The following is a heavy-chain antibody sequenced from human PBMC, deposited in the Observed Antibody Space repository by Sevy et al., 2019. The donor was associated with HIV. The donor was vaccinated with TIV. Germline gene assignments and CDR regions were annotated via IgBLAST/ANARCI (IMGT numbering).Heavy chain of an antibody. Sequence: GGSLRLSCAASGFIFKNYGMHWVRQAPGKGLEWVAGVSFDGRQQLYVDSVKGRFNISRDNSESRLYLQMNNLRAQDSAIYSCAKLPSKSLDSPFARRVIAGTSNGIVYWGQGTRVTVSS. V-gene: IGHV3-30*18. J-gene: IGHJ4*02. CDR1: GFIFKNYG. D-gene: IGHD2-8*01. CDR3: AKLPSKSLDSPFARRVIAGTSNGIVY. CDR2: VSFDGRQQ.